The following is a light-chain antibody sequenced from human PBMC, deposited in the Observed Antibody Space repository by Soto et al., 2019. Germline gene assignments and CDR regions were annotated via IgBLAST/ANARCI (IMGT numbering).Light chain of an antibody. V-gene: IGLV2-11*01. J-gene: IGLJ1*01. CDR1: SSDVGGYNY. Sequence: QSALTQPRSVSGSPGQSVTISCTGTSSDVGGYNYASWYQQHPGKAPKLMIYDVSRRPSGVPDRFSGSKSGNTASLTISGLQAEDEADYFCKSYAGSNTYVFGSGTKLTVL. CDR3: KSYAGSNTYV. CDR2: DVS.